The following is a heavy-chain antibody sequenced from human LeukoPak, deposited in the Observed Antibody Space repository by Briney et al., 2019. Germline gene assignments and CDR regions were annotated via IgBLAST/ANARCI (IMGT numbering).Heavy chain of an antibody. CDR1: GFTFSSYW. Sequence: QPGGSLRLSCAASGFTFSSYWMHWVRQAPGKGLVWVSRINSDGSSTSYADSVKGRFTISGDNAKNTLYLQMNSLRAEDTAVYYCAAGYSSGWSENWGQGTLVTVSS. J-gene: IGHJ4*02. CDR3: AAGYSSGWSEN. CDR2: INSDGSST. D-gene: IGHD6-19*01. V-gene: IGHV3-74*01.